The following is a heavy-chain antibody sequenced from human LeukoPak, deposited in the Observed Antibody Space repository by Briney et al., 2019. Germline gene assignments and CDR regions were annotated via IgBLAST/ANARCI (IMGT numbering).Heavy chain of an antibody. J-gene: IGHJ3*02. D-gene: IGHD3-22*01. Sequence: TSETLSLTCTVSGGSISSGSYYWSWIRQPAGKGLEWIGRIYTSGSTNYNPSLKSRVTISVDTSKNQFSLKLSSVTAADTAVYYCARVPSAMIVVGAFDIWGQGTMVTVSS. CDR3: ARVPSAMIVVGAFDI. CDR1: GGSISSGSYY. CDR2: IYTSGST. V-gene: IGHV4-61*02.